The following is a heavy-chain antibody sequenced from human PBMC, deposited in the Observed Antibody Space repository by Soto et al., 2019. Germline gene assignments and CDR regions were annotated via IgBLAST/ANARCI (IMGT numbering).Heavy chain of an antibody. CDR1: GFPFRSYA. CDR3: ARGTTATSGLAARGGTRLFDP. D-gene: IGHD1-1*01. Sequence: GSLRLSCAASGFPFRSYAVHWVRQAPGKGLEWVAVISEYGSNKYYADSVKVRFTISRDNSKNTLYLQMNSLRAEDTAVYYCARGTTATSGLAARGGTRLFDPWGQGTLVTV. V-gene: IGHV3-30-3*01. CDR2: ISEYGSNK. J-gene: IGHJ5*02.